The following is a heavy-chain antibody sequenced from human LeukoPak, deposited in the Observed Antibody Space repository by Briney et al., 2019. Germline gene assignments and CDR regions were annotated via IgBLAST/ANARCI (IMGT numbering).Heavy chain of an antibody. Sequence: SETLSLTCAVYGGFFSGYYWSWIRQPPGKGLEWIGEINHSGSTNYNPSLKSRVTISVDTSKNQFSLKLSSVTAADTAVYYCARGLRYYDILTGYYTYYFDYWGQGTLVTVSS. V-gene: IGHV4-34*01. CDR2: INHSGST. D-gene: IGHD3-9*01. CDR1: GGFFSGYY. J-gene: IGHJ4*02. CDR3: ARGLRYYDILTGYYTYYFDY.